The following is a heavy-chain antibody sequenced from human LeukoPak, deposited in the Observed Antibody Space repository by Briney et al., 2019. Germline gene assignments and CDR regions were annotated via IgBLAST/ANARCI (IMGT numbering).Heavy chain of an antibody. CDR3: ARAGGYYYDSSGYYYPDYFDY. CDR2: IYYSGST. Sequence: AETLSLTCTVSGGSISSSSYYWGWILQPPGKGLEWIGSIYYSGSTYYNPSLKSRVTISVDTSKNQFSLKLSSVTAADTAVYYCARAGGYYYDSSGYYYPDYFDYWGQGTLVTVSS. CDR1: GGSISSSSYY. J-gene: IGHJ4*02. V-gene: IGHV4-39*07. D-gene: IGHD3-22*01.